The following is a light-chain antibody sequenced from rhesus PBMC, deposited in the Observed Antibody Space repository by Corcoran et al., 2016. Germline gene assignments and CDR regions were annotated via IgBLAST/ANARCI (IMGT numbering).Light chain of an antibody. CDR3: QQDYSWPLT. CDR2: GAS. CDR1: QSVSSS. J-gene: IGKJ4*01. Sequence: EIVMTQSPATLSLSPGERATLSCRASQSVSSSLAWYQQKPGQAPKLLIYGASSRAPGIPDRFSGGGVGTEFALPSSSLEPEDVGVYYCQQDYSWPLTFGGGTKVELK. V-gene: IGKV3-42*01.